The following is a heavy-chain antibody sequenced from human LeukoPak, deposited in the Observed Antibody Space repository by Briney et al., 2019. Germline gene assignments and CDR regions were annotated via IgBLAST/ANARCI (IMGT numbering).Heavy chain of an antibody. CDR2: INPNSGGT. J-gene: IGHJ4*02. V-gene: IGHV1-2*02. D-gene: IGHD3-10*01. CDR3: ARGLKPDYYGSGSYYR. CDR1: GYTFTGYY. Sequence: ASVKVSCKASGYTFTGYYMHWVRQAPGQGLEWMGWINPNSGGTNYAQKFQGRVTMTRDTSISTAYMELSRLRSDDTAVYYCARGLKPDYYGSGSYYRWGQGTLVTVSS.